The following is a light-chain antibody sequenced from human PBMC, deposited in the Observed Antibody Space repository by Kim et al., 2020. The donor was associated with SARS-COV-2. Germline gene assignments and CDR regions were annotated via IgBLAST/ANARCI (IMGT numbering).Light chain of an antibody. V-gene: IGKV1-9*01. J-gene: IGKJ4*01. CDR1: QGISSY. CDR2: AAS. Sequence: ASVGERVTITCRASQGISSYLVWYQQKSGKAPKLLMYAASTLQSGVPSRFSGSGSGTEFTLTISSLQPEDFATYYCEQLYTYPLTFGGGTKVDIK. CDR3: EQLYTYPLT.